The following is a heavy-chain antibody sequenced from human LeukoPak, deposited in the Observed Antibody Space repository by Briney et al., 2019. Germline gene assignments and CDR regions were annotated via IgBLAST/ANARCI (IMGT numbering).Heavy chain of an antibody. CDR3: GRGPIQLWLHNGIDV. CDR1: GFTFGDHA. CDR2: IRSKAYRGTI. Sequence: TGGSLRLSCTAPGFTFGDHAMSWVRQAPGKGLEWVGFIRSKAYRGTIEYAASVKGRFTISRDDSESIAYLQMNSLKIEDTAVYYCGRGPIQLWLHNGIDVWGPGTTVIVSS. J-gene: IGHJ6*02. D-gene: IGHD5-18*01. V-gene: IGHV3-49*04.